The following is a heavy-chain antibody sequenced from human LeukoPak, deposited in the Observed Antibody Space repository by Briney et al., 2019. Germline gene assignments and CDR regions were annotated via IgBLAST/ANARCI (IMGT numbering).Heavy chain of an antibody. V-gene: IGHV1-18*04. J-gene: IGHJ4*02. CDR2: ISAYNGNT. D-gene: IGHD6-19*01. CDR1: GYTFTGYY. CDR3: ARLSIAVAGTPADFDY. Sequence: ASVKVSCKASGYTFTGYYMHWVRQAPGQGLEWMGWISAYNGNTNYAQKLQGRVTMTTDTSTSTAYMELRSLRSDDTAVYYCARLSIAVAGTPADFDYWGQGTLVTVSS.